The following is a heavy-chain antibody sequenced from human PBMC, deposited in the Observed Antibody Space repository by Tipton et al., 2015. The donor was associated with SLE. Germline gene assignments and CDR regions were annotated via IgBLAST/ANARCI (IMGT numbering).Heavy chain of an antibody. CDR3: AKDYSSSWTFDY. Sequence: QLVQSGGGLVQPGRSLGLSCAASGFTFDDYAMHWVRQAPGKGLEWVSGISWNSGSIGYADSVKGRFTISRDDAKNSLYLQMNSLRAEDTALYYCAKDYSSSWTFDYWGQGTLVTVSS. D-gene: IGHD6-13*01. CDR1: GFTFDDYA. J-gene: IGHJ4*02. CDR2: ISWNSGSI. V-gene: IGHV3-9*01.